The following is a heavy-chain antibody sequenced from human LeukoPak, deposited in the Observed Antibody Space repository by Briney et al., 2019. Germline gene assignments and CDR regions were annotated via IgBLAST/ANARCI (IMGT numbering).Heavy chain of an antibody. CDR1: GFTFSSYA. CDR3: AKASGYDILTGHLDY. CDR2: ISGSGGST. Sequence: PGRSLRLSCAASGFTFSSYAMSWVRQAPGKGLEWVSAISGSGGSTYYADSVKGRFTISRDNSKNTLYLQMNSLRAEDTAVYYCAKASGYDILTGHLDYRGQGTLVTVSS. J-gene: IGHJ4*02. V-gene: IGHV3-23*01. D-gene: IGHD3-9*01.